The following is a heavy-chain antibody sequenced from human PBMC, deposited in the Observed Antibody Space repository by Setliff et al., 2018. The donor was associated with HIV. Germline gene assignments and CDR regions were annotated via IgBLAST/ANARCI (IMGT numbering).Heavy chain of an antibody. CDR2: IYHSGNT. CDR1: GYSISSGYY. J-gene: IGHJ5*02. CDR3: ARAQGYCSSTSCYFQDLFDP. Sequence: SETLSLTCAVSGYSISSGYYWGWIRQPPGKGLEWIRSIYHSGNTYYNPSLKSRVTISVDTSKNQFSLRLSSVTAADTAVYYCARAQGYCSSTSCYFQDLFDPWGQGTLVTVSS. D-gene: IGHD2-2*01. V-gene: IGHV4-38-2*01.